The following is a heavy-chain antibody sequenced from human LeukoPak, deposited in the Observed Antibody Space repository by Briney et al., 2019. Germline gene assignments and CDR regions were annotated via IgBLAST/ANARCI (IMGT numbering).Heavy chain of an antibody. CDR2: INPSGGST. CDR1: GYTFTSYY. Sequence: GASVKVSCKASGYTFTSYYMHWVRQAPGQGLEWMGIINPSGGSTSYAQKFQGRVTMTRDTSTSTVYMELSSLRSEDTAVYYCARDKREHYDILTGYYPFDAFDIWGQGTMVTVSS. CDR3: ARDKREHYDILTGYYPFDAFDI. V-gene: IGHV1-46*01. D-gene: IGHD3-9*01. J-gene: IGHJ3*02.